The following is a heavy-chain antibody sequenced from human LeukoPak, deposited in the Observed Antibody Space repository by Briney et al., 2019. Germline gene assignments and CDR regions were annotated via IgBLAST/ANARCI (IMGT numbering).Heavy chain of an antibody. J-gene: IGHJ4*02. Sequence: GGSLRLSCAASGFTFSSYAMSGVRQAPGKGLEWVSAISGSGGSTYYADSVKGRFTISRDNSKNTLYLQMNSLRAEDTAVYYCAKQKDIVVVIATFDYWGQGTLVTVSS. D-gene: IGHD2-21*01. CDR1: GFTFSSYA. CDR2: ISGSGGST. CDR3: AKQKDIVVVIATFDY. V-gene: IGHV3-23*01.